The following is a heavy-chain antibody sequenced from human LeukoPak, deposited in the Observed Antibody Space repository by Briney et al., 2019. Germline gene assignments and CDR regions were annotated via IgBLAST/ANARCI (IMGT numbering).Heavy chain of an antibody. Sequence: GGSLRLSCAASGFAFSTYTMNWARQAPGKGLGWVSSISSSYSYIFYADSLKGRFTISRDNAKNSLYLQMNSLRAEDTAVYYCAREGVAGTYGMDVWGQGTTVTVSS. D-gene: IGHD6-19*01. J-gene: IGHJ6*02. CDR1: GFAFSTYT. CDR2: ISSSYSYI. V-gene: IGHV3-21*01. CDR3: AREGVAGTYGMDV.